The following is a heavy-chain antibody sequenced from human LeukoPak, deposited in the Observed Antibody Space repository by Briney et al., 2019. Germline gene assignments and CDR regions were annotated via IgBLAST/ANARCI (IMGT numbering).Heavy chain of an antibody. J-gene: IGHJ4*02. D-gene: IGHD5-12*01. Sequence: SGPTLVKPTQTLTLTCSFSGFSLSTSGVGMGWIRQPPGKALEWLALIYWDDDKRYSPSLKSRLTITKDTSKNQVVLTMTNMDPVDTATYYCAHRSAYDLGRSFDYWGQGTLVTVSS. CDR3: AHRSAYDLGRSFDY. CDR2: IYWDDDK. CDR1: GFSLSTSGVG. V-gene: IGHV2-5*02.